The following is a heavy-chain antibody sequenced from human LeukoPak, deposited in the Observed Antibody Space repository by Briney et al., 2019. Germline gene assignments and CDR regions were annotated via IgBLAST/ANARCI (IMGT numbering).Heavy chain of an antibody. V-gene: IGHV3-48*03. Sequence: AGGSLRLSCAASGFTFSSYEMNWVRQAPGKGLEWVSYISSSGTTIYYADSVKGRFTISRDNAKNSLFLQMNSLRAEDTAVYYCARDRGNSLDYWGQGILVIVSS. CDR1: GFTFSSYE. CDR3: ARDRGNSLDY. D-gene: IGHD4-23*01. J-gene: IGHJ4*02. CDR2: ISSSGTTI.